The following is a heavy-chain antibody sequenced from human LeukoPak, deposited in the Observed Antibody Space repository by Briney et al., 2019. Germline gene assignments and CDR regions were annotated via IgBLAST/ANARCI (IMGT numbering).Heavy chain of an antibody. Sequence: SETLSLTCTVSGGSISSYYWSWIRQPPGKGLEWIGYIYNSGSTNYNPSLKSRVTISVDTSKNQFSLRLSSVTAADTAVYYCARERTRGYSYGLFDPWGQGTLVTVSS. CDR1: GGSISSYY. D-gene: IGHD5-18*01. CDR3: ARERTRGYSYGLFDP. J-gene: IGHJ5*02. V-gene: IGHV4-59*01. CDR2: IYNSGST.